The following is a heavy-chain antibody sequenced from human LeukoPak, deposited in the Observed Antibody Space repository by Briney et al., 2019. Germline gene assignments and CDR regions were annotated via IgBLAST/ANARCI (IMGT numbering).Heavy chain of an antibody. J-gene: IGHJ3*02. CDR2: IYNSGST. D-gene: IGHD4-23*01. V-gene: IGHV4-59*01. CDR1: GGSISSYY. Sequence: PSETLSLTCTVSGGSISSYYWSWIRQPQGKGLEWIGYIYNSGSTNYNHSLKSRVTISEDMSNNQFSLKLSSVSAADTAVYYCARALRLWGGNSGIAFDIWGQGTMVTVSS. CDR3: ARALRLWGGNSGIAFDI.